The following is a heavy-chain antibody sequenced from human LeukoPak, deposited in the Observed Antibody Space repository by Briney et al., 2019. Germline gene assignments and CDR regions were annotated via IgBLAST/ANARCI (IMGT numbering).Heavy chain of an antibody. CDR1: GGSISSYY. CDR2: IYTSGST. CDR3: ARENYCTNGVCWAFDP. D-gene: IGHD2-8*01. J-gene: IGHJ5*02. Sequence: SETLSLTCTVSGGSISSYYWSWIRQPAGKGLEWIGRIYTSGSTNYNPSLKSRVTMSVDMSKNQFSLKLSSVTAADTAVYYCARENYCTNGVCWAFDPWGQGTLVTVSS. V-gene: IGHV4-4*07.